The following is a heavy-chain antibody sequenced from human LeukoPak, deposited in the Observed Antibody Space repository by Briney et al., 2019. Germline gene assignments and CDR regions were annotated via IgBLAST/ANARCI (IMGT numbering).Heavy chain of an antibody. CDR1: GFTFSNAW. CDR2: IKSKTDGGTT. J-gene: IGHJ6*03. CDR3: TTNELADYYYYYYMDV. V-gene: IGHV3-15*01. Sequence: GGSLRLSCAASGFTFSNAWMSWVRQAPGKGLEWVGRIKSKTDGGTTDYAAPVKGRFTISRDDSKNTLYLQMNSLKTEDTAVYYCTTNELADYYYYYYMDVWGKGTTVTVSS.